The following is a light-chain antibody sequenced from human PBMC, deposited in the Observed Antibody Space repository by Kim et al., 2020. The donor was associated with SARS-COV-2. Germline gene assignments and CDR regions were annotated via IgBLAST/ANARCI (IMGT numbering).Light chain of an antibody. CDR1: QSVSTS. CDR3: QQRTNWPPFT. J-gene: IGKJ3*01. V-gene: IGKV3-11*01. Sequence: EIVLAQSPATLSLSPGERATLSCRASQSVSTSLFWYQQKPGQAPRLLIYDASNRATGTPARFSGSGSGTDFTLTISSLEPEDFAVYYCQQRTNWPPFTFGPGTKVDIK. CDR2: DAS.